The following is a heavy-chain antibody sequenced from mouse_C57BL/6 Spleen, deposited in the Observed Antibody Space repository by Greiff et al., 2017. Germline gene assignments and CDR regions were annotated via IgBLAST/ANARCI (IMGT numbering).Heavy chain of an antibody. CDR1: GYTFTSYW. V-gene: IGHV1-69*01. D-gene: IGHD1-1*01. CDR2: IDPSDSYT. CDR3: AGATVVATDWYFDV. J-gene: IGHJ1*03. Sequence: VQLQQPGAELVMPGASVKLSCKASGYTFTSYWMHWVKQRPGQGLEWIGEIDPSDSYTNYNQKFKGKSTLTVDKSSSTAYMQLSSLTSEDSAVYYCAGATVVATDWYFDVWGTGTTVTVSS.